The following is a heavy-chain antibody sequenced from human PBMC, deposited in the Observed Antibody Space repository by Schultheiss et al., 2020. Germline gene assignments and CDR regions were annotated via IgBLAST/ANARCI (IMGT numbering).Heavy chain of an antibody. CDR3: ARDSTTIYPQHYYYGMDV. J-gene: IGHJ6*02. CDR1: GDSFRSYY. V-gene: IGHV4-59*01. Sequence: SETLSLTCTVSGDSFRSYYWAWIRQPPGKGLEWIGIIYYSGSTNYNPSLKSRVTISVDTSKNQFSLKLSSVTAADTAVYYCARDSTTIYPQHYYYGMDVWGQGTTVTVSS. CDR2: IYYSGST. D-gene: IGHD3-10*01.